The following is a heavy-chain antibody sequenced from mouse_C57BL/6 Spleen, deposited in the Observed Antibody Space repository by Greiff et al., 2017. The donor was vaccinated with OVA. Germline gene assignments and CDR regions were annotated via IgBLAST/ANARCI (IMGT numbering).Heavy chain of an antibody. V-gene: IGHV14-2*01. CDR2: IDPEDGET. Sequence: EVQLQQSGAELVKPGASVKLSCTASGFNIKDYYMHWVKQRTEQGLEWIGRIDPEDGETTYAPKFQGKATITADTSSNTAYLQLSSLTSEDTAVYYCARARGSSYDWFAYWGQGTLVTVSA. CDR3: ARARGSSYDWFAY. CDR1: GFNIKDYY. J-gene: IGHJ3*01. D-gene: IGHD1-1*01.